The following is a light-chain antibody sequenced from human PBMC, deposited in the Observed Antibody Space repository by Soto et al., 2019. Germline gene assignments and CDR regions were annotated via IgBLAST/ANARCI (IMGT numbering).Light chain of an antibody. CDR2: EVY. CDR1: SSDVGGYNY. J-gene: IGLJ1*01. Sequence: QSVLTQPPSASGSPGQSVTISCTGTSSDVGGYNYVSWYQHHPGKAPKLIIYEVYKRPSGVPDRFSGSKSGNTAALTVSGRQAEDEADYYCSSYVGTNSYVFGTGT. CDR3: SSYVGTNSYV. V-gene: IGLV2-8*01.